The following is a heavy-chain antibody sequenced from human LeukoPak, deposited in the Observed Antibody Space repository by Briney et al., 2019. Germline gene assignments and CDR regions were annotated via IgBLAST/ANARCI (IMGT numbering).Heavy chain of an antibody. D-gene: IGHD3-22*01. V-gene: IGHV3-66*01. CDR1: GFTVSRNY. Sequence: GGSLRLSCVASGFTVSRNYMSWVRQAPGKGLEWVSLICSGGSTYYADSVKGRFTISRDNSKNTLYVQMNSLRAEDTAVYYCAAHSSGYLGWFDPWGQGTLVTVSS. J-gene: IGHJ5*02. CDR3: AAHSSGYLGWFDP. CDR2: ICSGGST.